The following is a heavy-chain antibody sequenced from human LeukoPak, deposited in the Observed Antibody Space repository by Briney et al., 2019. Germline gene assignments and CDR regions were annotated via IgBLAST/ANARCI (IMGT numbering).Heavy chain of an antibody. D-gene: IGHD4-17*01. CDR1: GGSISSGGYY. Sequence: SETLSLTCTVSGGSISSGGYYWSWIRQPPGKGLEWIGYIYHSGSTYYNPSLKSRVTISVDTSKNQFSLKLSSVTAADTAVYYCARRDYDYYYYGMDVWGQGTTVTVSS. CDR3: ARRDYDYYYYGMDV. J-gene: IGHJ6*02. V-gene: IGHV4-30-2*01. CDR2: IYHSGST.